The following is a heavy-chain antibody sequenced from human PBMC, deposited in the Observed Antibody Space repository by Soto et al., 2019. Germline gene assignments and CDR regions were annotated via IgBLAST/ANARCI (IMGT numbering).Heavy chain of an antibody. V-gene: IGHV3-30-3*01. CDR1: GFTFSSYA. CDR3: ARDRIAVAGTAEYFQH. CDR2: ISYDGSNK. Sequence: QVQLVESGGGVVQPGRSLRLSCAASGFTFSSYAMHWVRQAPGKGLEWVAVISYDGSNKYYADSVKGRFTISRDNSKNRLYLQMNSLRAEDTAVYYCARDRIAVAGTAEYFQHWGQGTLVTVSS. J-gene: IGHJ1*01. D-gene: IGHD6-19*01.